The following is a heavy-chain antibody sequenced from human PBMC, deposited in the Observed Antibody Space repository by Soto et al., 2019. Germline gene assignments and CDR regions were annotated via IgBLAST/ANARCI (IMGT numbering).Heavy chain of an antibody. CDR1: GGSISSDY. CDR3: ARHDGSRSTDY. D-gene: IGHD3-10*01. CDR2: IHSGST. J-gene: IGHJ4*02. Sequence: QVQLQESGPGLVKPSGTLSLTCTVSGGSISSDYWNWIRQPPGKGLEWIGYIHSGSTTYSASLRSRVTIPVDTSKNQLSLKLSSVTAADTAVYFCARHDGSRSTDYWGQGTLVTVSS. V-gene: IGHV4-59*08.